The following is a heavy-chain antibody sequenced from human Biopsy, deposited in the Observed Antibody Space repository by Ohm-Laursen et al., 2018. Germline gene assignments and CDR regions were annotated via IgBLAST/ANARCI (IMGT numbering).Heavy chain of an antibody. Sequence: GTLSLTWTVSGGSIKSYYWNWIRQSPGKGLEWIGFIYYTGHTNYNLSLKSRATISVDTSKNQFSLKVISVTAADTAVYYCARLTGDPSYWGQGILVTVSS. CDR1: GGSIKSYY. CDR2: IYYTGHT. J-gene: IGHJ4*02. V-gene: IGHV4-59*01. D-gene: IGHD7-27*01. CDR3: ARLTGDPSY.